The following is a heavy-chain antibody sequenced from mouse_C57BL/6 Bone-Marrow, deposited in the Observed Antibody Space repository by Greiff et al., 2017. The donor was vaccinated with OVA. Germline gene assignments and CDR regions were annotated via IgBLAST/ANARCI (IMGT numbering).Heavy chain of an antibody. CDR1: GFTFTDYY. Sequence: EVKLVESGGGLVQPGGSLSLSCAASGFTFTDYYMSWVRQPPGKALEWLGFIRNKANGYTTEYSASVKGRFTISRDNSRSILYLQMNALRAEDSATYYCARFSDYPAMDYWGQGTSVTVSS. J-gene: IGHJ4*01. CDR2: IRNKANGYTT. V-gene: IGHV7-3*01. CDR3: ARFSDYPAMDY. D-gene: IGHD2-4*01.